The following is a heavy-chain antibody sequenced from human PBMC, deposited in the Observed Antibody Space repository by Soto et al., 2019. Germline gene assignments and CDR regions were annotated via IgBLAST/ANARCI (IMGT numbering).Heavy chain of an antibody. Sequence: QMTLKESGAALVKPTQPLTLTCTFSGFSLSTTGVGVGWIRQPPGKALEWLALIYWNDAKRYSPSLKSRITNTKNTTKNQVVPTMTNMAPVGTATYYYVRKWASLSLICAGVDVWGQGTTVTASS. CDR3: VRKWASLSLICAGVDV. D-gene: IGHD1-26*01. V-gene: IGHV2-5*01. CDR1: GFSLSTTGVG. CDR2: IYWNDAK. J-gene: IGHJ6*02.